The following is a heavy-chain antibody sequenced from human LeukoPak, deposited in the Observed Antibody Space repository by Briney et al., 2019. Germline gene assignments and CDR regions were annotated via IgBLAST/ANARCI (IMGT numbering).Heavy chain of an antibody. V-gene: IGHV3-33*01. Sequence: SGGSLRLSCAASGFSFSNHGMHWVRQAPGKRLEWVSVIWDDGNNKRYANSVNGRFTISRDNSENTLNLQMNGLTAEDTAMYYCARDSYQDYYGRFDPWGQGTLVIVSS. D-gene: IGHD3-10*01. CDR1: GFSFSNHG. CDR2: IWDDGNNK. J-gene: IGHJ5*02. CDR3: ARDSYQDYYGRFDP.